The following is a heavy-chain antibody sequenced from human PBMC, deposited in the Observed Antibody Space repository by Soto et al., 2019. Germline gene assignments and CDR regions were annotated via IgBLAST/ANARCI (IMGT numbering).Heavy chain of an antibody. V-gene: IGHV3-15*07. CDR3: SHGYYQEFES. D-gene: IGHD3-22*01. Sequence: WGPLRLPWTVSGVTFTNVWNSWVREAPGKGPEWVGRIKSKTDGGTADYAAPVKGRFTISRDDSENTLYLQMNSLKTVDTAVYYCSHGYYQEFESWGKGTLVTVSS. J-gene: IGHJ4*02. CDR1: GVTFTNVW. CDR2: IKSKTDGGTA.